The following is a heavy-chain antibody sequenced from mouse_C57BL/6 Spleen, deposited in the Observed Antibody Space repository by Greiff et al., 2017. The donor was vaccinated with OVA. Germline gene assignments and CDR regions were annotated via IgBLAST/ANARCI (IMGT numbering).Heavy chain of an antibody. J-gene: IGHJ4*01. Sequence: QVQLQQSGPGLVAPSQSLSITCTVSGFSLTSYAISWVRQPPGKGLEWLGVIWTGGGTNYNSALKSRLSISKDNSKSQVFLKMNSLQTDDTARYYCATYGSSLGGYAMDYWGQGTSVTVSS. CDR3: ATYGSSLGGYAMDY. V-gene: IGHV2-9-1*01. CDR1: GFSLTSYA. D-gene: IGHD1-1*01. CDR2: IWTGGGT.